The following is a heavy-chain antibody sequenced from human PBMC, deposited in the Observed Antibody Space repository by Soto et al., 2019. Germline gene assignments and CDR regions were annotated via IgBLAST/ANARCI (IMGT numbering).Heavy chain of an antibody. J-gene: IGHJ4*02. CDR2: INAGNGNT. CDR3: ARGSGNWGFLRHFDY. Sequence: QVQLVQSGAEVKKPGASVKVSCKASGYTFTSYAMHWVRQAPGQRLEWMGWINAGNGNTKYSQKFQGRVTITRDTSASTAYMELSSLRSEDTAVYYCARGSGNWGFLRHFDYWGQGTLVTVSS. V-gene: IGHV1-3*01. D-gene: IGHD7-27*01. CDR1: GYTFTSYA.